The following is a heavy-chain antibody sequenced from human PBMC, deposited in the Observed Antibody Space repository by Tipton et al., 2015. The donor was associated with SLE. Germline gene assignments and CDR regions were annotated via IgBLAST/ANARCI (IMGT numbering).Heavy chain of an antibody. Sequence: QVQLVQSGAEVKKPGASVKVSCKASGYTFTGYYMHWVRQAPGQGLEWMGWINPNSGGTNYAQKFQGRVTMTRDTSISTAYMELSRLRSDDTAVYYCARGVRFLEWLLWDAFDIWGQGTMVTVSS. V-gene: IGHV1-2*02. CDR1: GYTFTGYY. CDR2: INPNSGGT. CDR3: ARGVRFLEWLLWDAFDI. D-gene: IGHD3-3*01. J-gene: IGHJ3*02.